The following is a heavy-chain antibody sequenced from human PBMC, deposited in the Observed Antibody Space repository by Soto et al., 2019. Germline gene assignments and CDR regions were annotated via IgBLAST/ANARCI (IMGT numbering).Heavy chain of an antibody. CDR1: GFTFSSYA. V-gene: IGHV3-23*01. D-gene: IGHD3-10*01. CDR3: AKVSARVLIGFTMVRGVRYYFDY. J-gene: IGHJ4*02. Sequence: GGSLRLSCAASGFTFSSYAMSWVRQAPGKGLEWVSAISGSGGSTYYADSVKGRFTISRDNSKNTLYLQMNSLRAEDTAVYYCAKVSARVLIGFTMVRGVRYYFDYWGQGTLVTVSS. CDR2: ISGSGGST.